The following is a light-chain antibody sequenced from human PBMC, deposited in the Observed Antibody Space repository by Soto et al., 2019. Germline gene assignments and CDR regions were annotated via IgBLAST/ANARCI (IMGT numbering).Light chain of an antibody. CDR3: QQTYTTPRT. J-gene: IGKJ1*01. CDR1: QTVSTY. V-gene: IGKV1-39*01. Sequence: DTQMTQSPSSLSASVGDRISITCRASQTVSTYLNWYQQKPGKAPILRISTTSTLQSGVPSRFSGSGSGTEFTLTITSLQPEDFATYYCQQTYTTPRTFGQGTKVAIK. CDR2: TTS.